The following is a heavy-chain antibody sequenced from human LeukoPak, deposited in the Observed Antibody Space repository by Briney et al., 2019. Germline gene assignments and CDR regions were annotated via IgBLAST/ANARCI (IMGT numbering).Heavy chain of an antibody. CDR2: INHSGST. V-gene: IGHV4-34*01. CDR3: ASHRARYCSSTSCPRPFDY. J-gene: IGHJ4*02. CDR1: GGSFSGYY. D-gene: IGHD2-2*01. Sequence: SETLSLPCAVYGGSFSGYYWSWIRQPPGKGLEWIGEINHSGSTNYNPSLKSRVTISVDTSKNQFSLKLSSVTAADTAVYYCASHRARYCSSTSCPRPFDYWGQGTLVTVSS.